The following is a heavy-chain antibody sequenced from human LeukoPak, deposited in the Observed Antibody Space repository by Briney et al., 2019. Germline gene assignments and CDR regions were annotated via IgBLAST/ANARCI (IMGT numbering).Heavy chain of an antibody. Sequence: GGSLRLSCAASGFSFTDYAIHWVRQGPGKGLEGVSGISWNTGSIGYADSVKGRFTISRDNAKKSLFLQMNSLTAEDTALYYCVKGGDHDFWRGWFDPWGQGTLVTVSS. J-gene: IGHJ5*02. D-gene: IGHD3-3*01. CDR2: ISWNTGSI. V-gene: IGHV3-9*01. CDR1: GFSFTDYA. CDR3: VKGGDHDFWRGWFDP.